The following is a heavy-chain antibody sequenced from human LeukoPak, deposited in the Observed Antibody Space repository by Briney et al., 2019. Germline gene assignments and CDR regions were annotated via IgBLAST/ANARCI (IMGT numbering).Heavy chain of an antibody. CDR1: GGSISSYY. D-gene: IGHD2-2*02. J-gene: IGHJ6*03. CDR2: VYFSGSA. CDR3: ARVSVVVVPAPIIRMSYYYYMDV. V-gene: IGHV4-59*01. Sequence: SETLSLTCTVSGGSISSYYWSWIRQPPGKGLEWVGYVYFSGSANYNPSLKSRVTISVDTSKHQFSLKLSSVTAADTAVYYCARVSVVVVPAPIIRMSYYYYMDVWGKGTTVTVSS.